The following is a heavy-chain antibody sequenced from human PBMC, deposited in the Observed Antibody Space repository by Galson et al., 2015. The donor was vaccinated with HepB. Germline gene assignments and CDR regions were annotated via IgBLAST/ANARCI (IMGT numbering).Heavy chain of an antibody. V-gene: IGHV3-74*01. CDR1: EFIFRTYW. D-gene: IGHD1/OR15-1a*01. CDR2: INSNESST. Sequence: SLRLSCAASEFIFRTYWMHWVRQVPGKGLVWVSRINSNESSTSYADSVKGRFTISRDNAKNTLYLQMNSLRAEDTAVYYCARAVTGTRNAFDIWGQGTMVTVSS. J-gene: IGHJ3*02. CDR3: ARAVTGTRNAFDI.